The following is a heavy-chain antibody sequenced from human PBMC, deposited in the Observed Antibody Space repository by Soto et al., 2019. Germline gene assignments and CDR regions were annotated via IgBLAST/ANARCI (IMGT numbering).Heavy chain of an antibody. Sequence: HPGGSLRLSCAASGFTFSSYAMSWVRQAPGKGLEWVSAISGSGGSTYYADSVKGRFTISRDNSKNTLYLQMNSLRAEDTAVYYCAKAQRGQYCSGGSCYLFDYWGQGTLVTVSS. CDR1: GFTFSSYA. CDR3: AKAQRGQYCSGGSCYLFDY. CDR2: ISGSGGST. D-gene: IGHD2-15*01. J-gene: IGHJ4*02. V-gene: IGHV3-23*01.